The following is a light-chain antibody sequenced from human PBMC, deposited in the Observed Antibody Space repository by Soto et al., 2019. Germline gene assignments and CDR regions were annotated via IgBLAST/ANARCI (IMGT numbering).Light chain of an antibody. CDR1: SSDVGDYNC. J-gene: IGLJ3*02. CDR3: SSYTTSSTLWV. Sequence: QSALTQPASVSGSPGQSITISCTGTSSDVGDYNCVSWYQQHPGKAPKLIIYEVSNRPSGVSNHFSGSKSGNTASLTISGLQAEDEADYSCSSYTTSSTLWVFGGGTKLTVL. V-gene: IGLV2-14*01. CDR2: EVS.